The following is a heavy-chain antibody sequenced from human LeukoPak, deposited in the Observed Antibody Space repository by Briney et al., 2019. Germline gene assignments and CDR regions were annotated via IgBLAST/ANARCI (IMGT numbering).Heavy chain of an antibody. CDR2: INPNSGGT. J-gene: IGHJ4*02. D-gene: IGHD3-22*01. CDR3: ARDSWGIDYDSSGYYFD. CDR1: GYTFTGYY. V-gene: IGHV1-2*02. Sequence: ASVKVSCEASGYTFTGYYMHWVRQAPGQGLEWMGWINPNSGGTNYAQKFQGRVTMTRDTSISTAYMELSRLRSDDTAVYYCARDSWGIDYDSSGYYFDWGQGTLVTVSS.